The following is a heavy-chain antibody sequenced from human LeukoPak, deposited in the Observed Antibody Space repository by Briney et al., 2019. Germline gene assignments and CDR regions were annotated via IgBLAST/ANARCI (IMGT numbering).Heavy chain of an antibody. CDR2: VSPDGSST. J-gene: IGHJ5*01. CDR1: GFTFSLYY. Sequence: GVSLRLSCAASGFTFSLYYMFWVRQGPGKGLVWVSTVSPDGSSTKYADSVKGRFTISRDNARSTLYLQMNSLRAEDMAVYYCATGYTSSYSWDSWGQGTLVTVSS. CDR3: ATGYTSSYSWDS. D-gene: IGHD5-18*01. V-gene: IGHV3-74*01.